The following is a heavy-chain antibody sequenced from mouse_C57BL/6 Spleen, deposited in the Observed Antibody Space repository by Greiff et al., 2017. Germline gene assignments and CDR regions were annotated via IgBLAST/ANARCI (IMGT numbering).Heavy chain of an antibody. CDR2: IYPRSGNT. V-gene: IGHV1-81*01. Sequence: QVQLKESGAELARPGASVKLSCKASGYTFTSYGISWVKQRTGQGLEWIGEIYPRSGNTYYNEKFKGKATLTADKSSSTAYMELRSLTSEDSAVYFGARSPGSGYDLYFDVWGTGTTVTVSS. J-gene: IGHJ1*03. CDR1: GYTFTSYG. D-gene: IGHD1-1*01. CDR3: ARSPGSGYDLYFDV.